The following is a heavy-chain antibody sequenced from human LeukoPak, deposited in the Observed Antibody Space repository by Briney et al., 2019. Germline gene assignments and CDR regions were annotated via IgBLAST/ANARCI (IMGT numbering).Heavy chain of an antibody. V-gene: IGHV4-34*01. J-gene: IGHJ4*02. Sequence: SETLSLTCAVYGGSFSGYYWSWIRQPPGKGLEWIGEINHSGSTNYNPSLKSRVTISVDTSKNQFSLKLSSVTAADTAVYYCAGCSNYDSSGHTPCYFDYWGQGTLVTVSS. CDR1: GGSFSGYY. CDR2: INHSGST. CDR3: AGCSNYDSSGHTPCYFDY. D-gene: IGHD3-22*01.